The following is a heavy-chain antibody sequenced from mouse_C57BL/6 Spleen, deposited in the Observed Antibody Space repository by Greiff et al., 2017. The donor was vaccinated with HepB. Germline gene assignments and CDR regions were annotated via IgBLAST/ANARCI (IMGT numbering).Heavy chain of an antibody. V-gene: IGHV1-26*01. J-gene: IGHJ1*03. CDR3: ARRDDYEYFDV. Sequence: VQLQQSGPELVKPGASVKISCKAPGYTFTDYYMNWVKQSHGKSLEWIGDINPNNGGTSYNQKFKGKATLTVDKSSSTAYMELRSLTSEDSAVYYCARRDDYEYFDVWGTGTTVTVSS. D-gene: IGHD2-4*01. CDR2: INPNNGGT. CDR1: GYTFTDYY.